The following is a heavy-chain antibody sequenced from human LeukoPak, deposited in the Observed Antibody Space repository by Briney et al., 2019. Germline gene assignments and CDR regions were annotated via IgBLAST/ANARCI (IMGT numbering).Heavy chain of an antibody. Sequence: PGGSLRLSCAASGXTFSRYWMQWVRQAPGKGLVWVSRINIDGGSTSYADSVKGRFTISRDNAKNTLYLQMNSLRAEDTALYYCARIGSGYDGDYFDLWGQGTLVTVSS. CDR1: GXTFSRYW. J-gene: IGHJ4*02. CDR3: ARIGSGYDGDYFDL. CDR2: INIDGGST. D-gene: IGHD5-12*01. V-gene: IGHV3-74*01.